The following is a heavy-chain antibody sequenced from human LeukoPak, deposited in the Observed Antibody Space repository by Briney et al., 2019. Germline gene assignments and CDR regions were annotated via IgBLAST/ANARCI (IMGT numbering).Heavy chain of an antibody. CDR1: GFTFSNYW. D-gene: IGHD4-17*01. V-gene: IGHV3-11*04. CDR3: ARAPRPYGAGYMDV. J-gene: IGHJ6*03. Sequence: GGSLRLSCAASGFTFSNYWMSWIRQAPGKGLEWVSYISSSGSTIYYADSVKGRFTISRDNAKNTLYLQMNSLRAEDTAVYYCARAPRPYGAGYMDVWGKGTTVTISS. CDR2: ISSSGSTI.